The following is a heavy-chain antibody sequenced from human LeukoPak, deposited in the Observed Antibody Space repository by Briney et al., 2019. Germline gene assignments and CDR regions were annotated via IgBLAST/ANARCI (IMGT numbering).Heavy chain of an antibody. CDR3: ARGFSSSWYDAFDI. J-gene: IGHJ3*02. D-gene: IGHD6-13*01. V-gene: IGHV1-2*02. Sequence: ASVKVSCKASGYTFTGYYMHWVRQAPGQGLEWMGWINPNSGGTNYAQKFQGRVTMTRDTSISTAYVELSRLRSDDTAVYYCARGFSSSWYDAFDIWGQGTMVTVSS. CDR1: GYTFTGYY. CDR2: INPNSGGT.